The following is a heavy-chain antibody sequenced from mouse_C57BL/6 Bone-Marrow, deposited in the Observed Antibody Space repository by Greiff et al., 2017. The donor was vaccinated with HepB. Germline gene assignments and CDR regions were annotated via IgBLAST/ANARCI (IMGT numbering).Heavy chain of an antibody. J-gene: IGHJ2*01. CDR3: ARGGYYFRFDY. CDR2: IDPSDSYT. D-gene: IGHD2-3*01. CDR1: GYTFTSYW. V-gene: IGHV1-69*01. Sequence: QVQLQQPGAELVMPGASVKLSCKASGYTFTSYWMHWVKQRPGQGLEWIGEIDPSDSYTNYNQKFKGKSTLTVDKSSSTAYMQLSSLTSEDSAVYNCARGGYYFRFDYWGQGTTLTVSS.